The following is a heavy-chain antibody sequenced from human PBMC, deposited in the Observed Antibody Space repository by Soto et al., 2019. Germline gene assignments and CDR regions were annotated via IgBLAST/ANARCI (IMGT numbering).Heavy chain of an antibody. V-gene: IGHV5-51*03. CDR1: GYSFTTYW. J-gene: IGHJ4*02. CDR2: IYPGDSET. Sequence: GESLKISCKASGYSFTTYWIAWVRQMPGQGLEWMGIIYPGDSETRYSPSFQGQVTISADKSISTAYLQWSSLKASDTAMYYCMRLGSGTDYWGEGTLVTVSS. D-gene: IGHD2-15*01. CDR3: MRLGSGTDY.